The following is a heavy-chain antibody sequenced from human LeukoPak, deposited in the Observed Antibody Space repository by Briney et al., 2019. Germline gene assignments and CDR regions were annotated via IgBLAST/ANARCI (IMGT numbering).Heavy chain of an antibody. J-gene: IGHJ4*02. CDR2: ISASGGST. V-gene: IGHV3-23*01. Sequence: PGGSLRLSCAASGFTISSYAMSWVRQAPGKGLEWVSAISASGGSTYYADSVKGRFTISRDNSKNTLYLQMNSLRAEDTAVYYCAKDGSVVVAATPDYWGQGTLVTVSS. CDR1: GFTISSYA. D-gene: IGHD2-15*01. CDR3: AKDGSVVVAATPDY.